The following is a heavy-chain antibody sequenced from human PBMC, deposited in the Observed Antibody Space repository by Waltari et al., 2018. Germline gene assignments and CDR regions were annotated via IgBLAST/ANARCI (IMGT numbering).Heavy chain of an antibody. Sequence: QVQLVPSAAEVQKPGASVKVSCNASGYTSTGSHLPWVRPAPGQGLEWMGWINPNSGGTNYAQKFQGRVTMTRDTSISTAYMELSRLRSDDTAVYYCARSPRRLVVPAAYFDYWGQGTLVTVSS. J-gene: IGHJ4*02. D-gene: IGHD2-2*01. CDR1: GYTSTGSH. CDR2: INPNSGGT. V-gene: IGHV1-2*02. CDR3: ARSPRRLVVPAAYFDY.